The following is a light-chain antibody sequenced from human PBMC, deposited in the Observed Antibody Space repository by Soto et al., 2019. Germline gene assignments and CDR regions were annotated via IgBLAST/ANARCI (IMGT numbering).Light chain of an antibody. Sequence: QSALTQPRSVSGSPGQSVTISCTGSSSNVGGYNYVSWYQQHPGKAPKLMIYDVSERPSGVPDRFSGSKSGNTASLTISGLQAEDEGDYYCCSYAGSFTLLFGGGTQLTVL. CDR3: CSYAGSFTLL. CDR2: DVS. V-gene: IGLV2-11*01. J-gene: IGLJ2*01. CDR1: SSNVGGYNY.